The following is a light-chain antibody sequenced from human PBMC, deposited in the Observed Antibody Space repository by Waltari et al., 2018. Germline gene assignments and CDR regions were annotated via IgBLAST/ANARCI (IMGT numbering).Light chain of an antibody. CDR2: KAN. Sequence: QTVVTQEPSLSVSPGGTVTLTCALSSGSLSTTSYATWYQRTPGQAPRTLVYKANARSSWVPDRFSGAILGNTAALTITGAQADDESDYYCALYMGSGIWVFGGGTRLTVL. CDR1: SGSLSTTSY. J-gene: IGLJ3*02. V-gene: IGLV8-61*01. CDR3: ALYMGSGIWV.